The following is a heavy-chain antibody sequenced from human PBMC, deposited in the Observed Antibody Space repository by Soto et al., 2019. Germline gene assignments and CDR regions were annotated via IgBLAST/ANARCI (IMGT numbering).Heavy chain of an antibody. CDR2: INPSGGST. CDR3: ARDRLRRGIAAAEAPIDY. CDR1: GYTFTSYY. J-gene: IGHJ4*02. D-gene: IGHD6-13*01. V-gene: IGHV1-46*03. Sequence: GASVKVSCKASGYTFTSYYMHWVRQAPGQGLEWMGIINPSGGSTSYAQKFQGRVTMTRDTSTSTVYMELSSLRSEDTAVYYCARDRLRRGIAAAEAPIDYWGQGTLVTVSS.